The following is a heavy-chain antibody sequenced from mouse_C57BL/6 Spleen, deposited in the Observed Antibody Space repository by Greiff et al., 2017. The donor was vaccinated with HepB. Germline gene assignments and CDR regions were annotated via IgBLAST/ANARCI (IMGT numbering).Heavy chain of an antibody. J-gene: IGHJ1*03. V-gene: IGHV5-4*01. CDR2: ISDGGSYT. CDR3: ASDYFDV. CDR1: GFTFSSYA. Sequence: DVQLVESGGGLVKPGGSLKLSCAASGFTFSSYAMSWVRQTPEKRLEWVATISDGGSYTYYPDNVKGRFTISRDNAKNNLYLQMSHLKSEDTAMYYCASDYFDVWGTGTTVTVSS.